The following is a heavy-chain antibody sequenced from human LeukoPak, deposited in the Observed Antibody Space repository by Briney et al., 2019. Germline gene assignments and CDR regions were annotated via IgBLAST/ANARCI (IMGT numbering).Heavy chain of an antibody. Sequence: ASVKVSCKASGGTFSSYAISWVRQAPGQGLEWMGGIIPIFGTANYAQKFQGRVTITTDESTSTAYMELSSLRSEDTAVYYCASGVGIAAAALYYYYGMDVWGQGTTVTVSS. CDR2: IIPIFGTA. CDR1: GGTFSSYA. CDR3: ASGVGIAAAALYYYYGMDV. D-gene: IGHD6-13*01. J-gene: IGHJ6*02. V-gene: IGHV1-69*05.